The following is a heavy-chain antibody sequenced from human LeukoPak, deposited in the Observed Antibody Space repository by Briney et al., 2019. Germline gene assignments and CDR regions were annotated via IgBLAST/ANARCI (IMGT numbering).Heavy chain of an antibody. CDR3: AKDLLEDDAFDI. J-gene: IGHJ3*02. V-gene: IGHV3-9*01. Sequence: GRSLRLSCAASGFTFDDYAMHWVRQAPGKGLEWVSGISWNSGSIGYADSVKGRFTISRDNAKNSLYLQMNSLRAEDTALYYCAKDLLEDDAFDIWGQGTMVTVSS. CDR1: GFTFDDYA. CDR2: ISWNSGSI.